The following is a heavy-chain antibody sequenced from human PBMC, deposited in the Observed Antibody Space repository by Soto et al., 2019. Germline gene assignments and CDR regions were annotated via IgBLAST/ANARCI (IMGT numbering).Heavy chain of an antibody. CDR2: IYYSEST. D-gene: IGHD1-26*01. J-gene: IGHJ6*02. V-gene: IGHV4-59*01. Sequence: PSETLSLTCTVSGGSISSYYWSWIRQSPGKGLEWIGYIYYSESTNYNPSLKSRVIISVDTSKNQCSLRLSSVTAADTAVYYCARERHSGTWDHYYGLDVWGQGTTVTVS. CDR3: ARERHSGTWDHYYGLDV. CDR1: GGSISSYY.